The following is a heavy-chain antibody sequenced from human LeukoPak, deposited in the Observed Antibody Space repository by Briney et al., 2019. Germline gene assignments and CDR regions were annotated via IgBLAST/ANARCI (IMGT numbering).Heavy chain of an antibody. D-gene: IGHD5-18*01. CDR1: GYTFTSYD. CDR3: ARSPSRERKWIQLWSPNFDY. J-gene: IGHJ4*02. CDR2: MNPNSGNT. Sequence: ASVKVSCKASGYTFTSYDINWLRQATGQGLEWMGWMNPNSGNTGYAQKFQGRVTMTRNTSISTAYMELSSLRSEDTAVYYCARSPSRERKWIQLWSPNFDYWGQGTLVTVSS. V-gene: IGHV1-8*01.